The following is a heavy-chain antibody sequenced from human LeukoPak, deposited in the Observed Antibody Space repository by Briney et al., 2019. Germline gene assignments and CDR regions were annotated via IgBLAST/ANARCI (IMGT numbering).Heavy chain of an antibody. CDR1: GYTFTGYY. J-gene: IGHJ6*03. V-gene: IGHV1-2*02. CDR2: INPNSGGT. CDR3: ARASYSSSWWGDYYYMDV. Sequence: ASVKVSCKASGYTFTGYYMHWVRQAPGQGLEWMGWINPNSGGTNYAQKFQGRVTMTRDTSISTAYMELSSLRSEDTAVYYCARASYSSSWWGDYYYMDVWGKGTTVTVSS. D-gene: IGHD6-13*01.